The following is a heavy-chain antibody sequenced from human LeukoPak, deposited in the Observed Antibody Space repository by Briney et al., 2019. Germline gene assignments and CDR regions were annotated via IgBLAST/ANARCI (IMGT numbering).Heavy chain of an antibody. D-gene: IGHD6-19*01. CDR3: VRWNSGWEFDY. CDR1: GSTFSTYW. V-gene: IGHV3-7*05. J-gene: IGHJ4*02. CDR2: IKEDGSDK. Sequence: GGSLRLSCAASGSTFSTYWMSWVRQAPGKGLEWVANIKEDGSDKYYVDSVKGRFTTSRDNAKTSLYLQMNSLRVEDTAVYYCVRWNSGWEFDYWGQGTLVSVSS.